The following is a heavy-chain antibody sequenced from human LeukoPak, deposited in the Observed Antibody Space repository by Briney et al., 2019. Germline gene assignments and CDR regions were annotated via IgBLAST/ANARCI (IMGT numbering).Heavy chain of an antibody. J-gene: IGHJ4*02. CDR1: GFSLSTSGVG. Sequence: SGPTLVKPTQTLTLTCTFSGFSLSTSGVGVGWIRQPPGKALEWLALIYWNDDKRYSPSLKSRLTITKDTSKNQVVLTMTNMDPVDTATYYCAHRRTQKHRDSLALFDYWGQGTLVTVSS. CDR2: IYWNDDK. D-gene: IGHD2-21*01. CDR3: AHRRTQKHRDSLALFDY. V-gene: IGHV2-5*01.